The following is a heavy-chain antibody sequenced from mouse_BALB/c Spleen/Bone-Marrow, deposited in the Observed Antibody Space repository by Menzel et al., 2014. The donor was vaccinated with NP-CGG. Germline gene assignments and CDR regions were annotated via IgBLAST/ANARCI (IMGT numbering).Heavy chain of an antibody. CDR1: GFTVSSFG. Sequence: EVKVEESGGGLVQPGGSRKLSCAASGFTVSSFGMHWVRQAPEKGLEWVAYISSGSSTIYYADTVKGRFTISRDNPKNTLFMQMTSLSSEDTAMYYCARRGSNHWYFDVWGAGTTVTVAS. J-gene: IGHJ1*01. D-gene: IGHD1-1*01. CDR2: ISSGSSTI. CDR3: ARRGSNHWYFDV. V-gene: IGHV5-17*02.